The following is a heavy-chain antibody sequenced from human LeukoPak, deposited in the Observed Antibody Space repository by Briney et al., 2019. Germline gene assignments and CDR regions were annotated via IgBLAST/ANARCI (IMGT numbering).Heavy chain of an antibody. V-gene: IGHV1-18*01. Sequence: ASVKVSCKASGYTFTSYGISWVRQAPGQGLEWMGWISAYNGNTNYAQKLQGRVTMTTDTSTSTAYMELRSLRSDDTAVYYCARGPHYDILTGYLYPRFDYWGQGTLVTVSS. J-gene: IGHJ4*02. CDR2: ISAYNGNT. D-gene: IGHD3-9*01. CDR1: GYTFTSYG. CDR3: ARGPHYDILTGYLYPRFDY.